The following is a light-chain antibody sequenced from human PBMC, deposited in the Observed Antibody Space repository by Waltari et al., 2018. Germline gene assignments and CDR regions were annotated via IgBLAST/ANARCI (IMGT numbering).Light chain of an antibody. CDR3: CSYAGRNIWV. J-gene: IGLJ3*02. Sequence: QSSLTQPASVSGSPGQSITISCTGTSSDVGFYNLVSWYQQHPDKAPKLMVHEVIERPSGVSTRCSGSKSGNTASLTISGLQAEDEADYDCCSYAGRNIWVFGGGTKVTVL. CDR1: SSDVGFYNL. CDR2: EVI. V-gene: IGLV2-23*02.